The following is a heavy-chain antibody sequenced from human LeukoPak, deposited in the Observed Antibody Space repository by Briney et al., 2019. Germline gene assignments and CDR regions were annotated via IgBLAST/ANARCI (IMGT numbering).Heavy chain of an antibody. Sequence: PGGSLRLSCAASGFTFSSYGMHWVRQAPGKGLEWVAVISYDGSNKYYADSVKGRFTISRDNSKNTLYLQMNSLRAEDTAVYYCAKASAQDTAMVDWGQGTLVTVSS. J-gene: IGHJ4*02. CDR2: ISYDGSNK. CDR1: GFTFSSYG. V-gene: IGHV3-30*18. D-gene: IGHD5-18*01. CDR3: AKASAQDTAMVD.